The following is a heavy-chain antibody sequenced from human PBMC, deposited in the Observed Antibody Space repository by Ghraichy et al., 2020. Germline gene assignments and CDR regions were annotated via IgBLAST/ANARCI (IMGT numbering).Heavy chain of an antibody. CDR3: ARGLNSCRYYYDYYMDG. V-gene: IGHV4-59*01. CDR1: GGSIISYY. CDR2: IYYNGNT. Sequence: SETLSLTCTVYGGSIISYYWNWIRQPPGRGLEWIGYIYYNGNTNYNPSLKSRVTISKDTSKNQFSLRLSSVTAADTAVYYCARGLNSCRYYYDYYMDGGGEGTTVTV. J-gene: IGHJ6*03. D-gene: IGHD2/OR15-2a*01.